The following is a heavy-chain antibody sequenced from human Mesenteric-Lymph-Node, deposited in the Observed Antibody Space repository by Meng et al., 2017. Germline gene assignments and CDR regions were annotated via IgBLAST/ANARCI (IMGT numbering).Heavy chain of an antibody. CDR1: GGSISSSSYY. Sequence: PLPDCGPGLVKPSQTLSLTCTVSGGSISSSSYYWAWIRQPPGEGLEWIGSVVYSGTTYYTSSLKSRVSISVDTSKNQFSLKLSSVTAADTAVYYCARHHHSPTFDYWGQGTLVTVSS. V-gene: IGHV4-39*01. J-gene: IGHJ4*02. CDR2: VVYSGTT. D-gene: IGHD1-14*01. CDR3: ARHHHSPTFDY.